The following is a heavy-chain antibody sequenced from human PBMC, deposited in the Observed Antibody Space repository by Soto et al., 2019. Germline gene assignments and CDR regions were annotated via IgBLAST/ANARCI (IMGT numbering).Heavy chain of an antibody. Sequence: GALTLSCAASGLTFCSYGMHWDRQAPGKGLEWVAVIWYDGSNKYYADSVKGRFTISRDNSKNTLYLQMNSLRAEDTAVYYCARAFRSSWYYYYYYMDVWGKGTTVTV. D-gene: IGHD6-13*01. CDR3: ARAFRSSWYYYYYYMDV. J-gene: IGHJ6*03. V-gene: IGHV3-33*01. CDR1: GLTFCSYG. CDR2: IWYDGSNK.